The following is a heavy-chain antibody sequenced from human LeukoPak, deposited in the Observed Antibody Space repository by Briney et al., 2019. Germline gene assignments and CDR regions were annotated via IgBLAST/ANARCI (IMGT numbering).Heavy chain of an antibody. V-gene: IGHV4-59*01. CDR3: ARAYCTNGVCYQDAFDI. CDR2: IYYSGST. J-gene: IGHJ3*02. CDR1: GGSISSYY. Sequence: SETLSLTCTVSGGSISSYYWSWIRQPPGKGLEWIGYIYYSGSTNYNPSLKSRVTISVDTSKNQFSLKLSSVTAADTAVYYCARAYCTNGVCYQDAFDIWGQGTMVTVSS. D-gene: IGHD2-8*01.